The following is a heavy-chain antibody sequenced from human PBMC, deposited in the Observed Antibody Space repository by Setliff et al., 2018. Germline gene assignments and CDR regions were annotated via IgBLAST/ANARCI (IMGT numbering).Heavy chain of an antibody. Sequence: PSETLSLTCTVSGGSISSGTYYWSWIRQPAGKGLEWIGRIFTSGSTNDNPSLKSRVTISVDTSKNQFSLNLSSVTAADMAVYYCARAFTYYNFWSGYGYGMDVWGQGTTVTVSS. CDR2: IFTSGST. CDR3: ARAFTYYNFWSGYGYGMDV. J-gene: IGHJ6*02. V-gene: IGHV4-61*02. CDR1: GGSISSGTYY. D-gene: IGHD3-3*01.